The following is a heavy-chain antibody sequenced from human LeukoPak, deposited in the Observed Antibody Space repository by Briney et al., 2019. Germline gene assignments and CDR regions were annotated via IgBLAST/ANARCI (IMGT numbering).Heavy chain of an antibody. CDR1: RYTFTIYD. V-gene: IGHV1-18*01. CDR3: ARGYSSSWAFDY. D-gene: IGHD6-13*01. Sequence: ASPKDSSKAPRYTFTIYDITWVRPAPEQRLEWMGWISGYNGNTNYAQKFQGRGIMTTGTYTRTAYMELRSLRSDDTAVYYCARGYSSSWAFDYWGQGTLVTVSS. CDR2: ISGYNGNT. J-gene: IGHJ4*02.